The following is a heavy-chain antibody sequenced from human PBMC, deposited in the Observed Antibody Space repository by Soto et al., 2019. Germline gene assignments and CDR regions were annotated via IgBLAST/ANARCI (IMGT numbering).Heavy chain of an antibody. V-gene: IGHV4-39*01. D-gene: IGHD4-17*01. J-gene: IGHJ4*02. CDR3: ARHHSSGDYVFDY. CDR2: IYYSGST. CDR1: GDSISSSSYY. Sequence: PSETVSLTCTVSGDSISSSSYYWGWIRQPPGKGLEWIGSIYYSGSTYYNPSLKSRVTISVDTSKNQFSLKLSSVTAADTAVYFCARHHSSGDYVFDYWGQGTLFTVSS.